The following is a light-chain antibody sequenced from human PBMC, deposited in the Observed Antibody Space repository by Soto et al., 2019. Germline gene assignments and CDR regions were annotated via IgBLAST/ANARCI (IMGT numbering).Light chain of an antibody. J-gene: IGLJ1*01. CDR3: TSYTSSSTPV. Sequence: QSVLTQPASVSGSPGQSVTIPCTGTSSDVGGYNYVSWYQQHPGKAPKLMIYEVSNRPPGVSNRFSGSKSGNTASLTISGLQAEDVADYDCTSYTSSSTPVFGAGTKVTVL. CDR1: SSDVGGYNY. V-gene: IGLV2-14*01. CDR2: EVS.